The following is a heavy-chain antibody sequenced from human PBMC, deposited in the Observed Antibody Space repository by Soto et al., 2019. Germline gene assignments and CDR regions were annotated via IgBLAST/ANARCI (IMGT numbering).Heavy chain of an antibody. CDR2: IYYSGST. CDR1: VGSISSYY. CDR3: ARVGDYDSWGSYNY. Sequence: HVQLQESGPGLVKPSETLSLTCTVTVGSISSYYWSWIRQPPGKGLEWIGYIYYSGSTNSNPTLKRRVTISVDASKNQFSLKLSSVTAADTAVYYCARVGDYDSWGSYNYWGQGTLVTVSS. V-gene: IGHV4-59*01. D-gene: IGHD3-10*01. J-gene: IGHJ4*02.